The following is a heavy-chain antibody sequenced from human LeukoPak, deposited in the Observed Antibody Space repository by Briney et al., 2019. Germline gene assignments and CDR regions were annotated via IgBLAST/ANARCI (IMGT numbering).Heavy chain of an antibody. D-gene: IGHD1-26*01. CDR2: INWDGGST. CDR3: ARGRGSYPRYYFDY. Sequence: GGSLRLSCAASGFTFDDYGMSWVRHAPGKGLEWVSGINWDGGSTGYADSVKGRFTISRDNAKNSLYLQMNSLRAEDTALYYCARGRGSYPRYYFDYWGQGTLVTVSS. CDR1: GFTFDDYG. J-gene: IGHJ4*02. V-gene: IGHV3-20*04.